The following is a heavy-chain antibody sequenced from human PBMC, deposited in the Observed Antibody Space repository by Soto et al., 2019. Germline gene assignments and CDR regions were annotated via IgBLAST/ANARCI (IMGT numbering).Heavy chain of an antibody. D-gene: IGHD2-15*01. CDR1: GGTFSSYA. J-gene: IGHJ6*02. Sequence: QVQLVQSGAEVKKPGSSVKVSCKASGGTFSSYAISWVRQAPGQGLEWMGGIIPIFGTANYAQKFQGRVTITADESTSTAYMELSRLRSEDTAVYYCARMNCSGGSCYFYYYGMDVWGQGTTVTVSS. CDR3: ARMNCSGGSCYFYYYGMDV. CDR2: IIPIFGTA. V-gene: IGHV1-69*01.